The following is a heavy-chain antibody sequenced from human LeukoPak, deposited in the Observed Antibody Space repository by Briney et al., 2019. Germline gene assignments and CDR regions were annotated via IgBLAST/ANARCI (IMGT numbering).Heavy chain of an antibody. Sequence: SVKVSCKASGYTFTSYGISWVRQAPGQGLEWMGRIIPILGIANYAQKFQGRVTITADKSTSTAYMELSSLRSEDTAVYYCASSEYYGSGSYSAADYWGQGTLVTVSS. CDR3: ASSEYYGSGSYSAADY. CDR1: GYTFTSYG. CDR2: IIPILGIA. V-gene: IGHV1-69*04. D-gene: IGHD3-10*01. J-gene: IGHJ4*02.